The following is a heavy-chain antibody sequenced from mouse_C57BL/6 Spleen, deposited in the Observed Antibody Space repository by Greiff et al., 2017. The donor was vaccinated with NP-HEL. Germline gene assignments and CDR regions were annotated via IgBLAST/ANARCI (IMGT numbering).Heavy chain of an antibody. Sequence: QVQLQQSGAELVRPGASVTLSCKASGYTFTDYEMHWVKQTPVHGLEWIGAIDPETGGTAYNQKFKGKAILTADKSSSTAYMELRSLTSEDSAVFYCTDYGSSPSYAMDYWGQGTSVTVSS. CDR1: GYTFTDYE. CDR3: TDYGSSPSYAMDY. CDR2: IDPETGGT. J-gene: IGHJ4*01. V-gene: IGHV1-15*01. D-gene: IGHD1-1*01.